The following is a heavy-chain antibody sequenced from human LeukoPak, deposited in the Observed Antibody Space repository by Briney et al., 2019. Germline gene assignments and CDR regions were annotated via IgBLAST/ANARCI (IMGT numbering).Heavy chain of an antibody. V-gene: IGHV1-69*04. CDR3: ARGFIAVAGTN. Sequence: SVKGSCEASGGTFSSYAFSRGGQGPGQRREWMGRIIPILGIANYAQKFQGRVTITADKSTSTAYMELSSLRSEDTAVYYCARGFIAVAGTNWGQGTLVTVSS. J-gene: IGHJ4*02. CDR1: GGTFSSYA. CDR2: IIPILGIA. D-gene: IGHD6-19*01.